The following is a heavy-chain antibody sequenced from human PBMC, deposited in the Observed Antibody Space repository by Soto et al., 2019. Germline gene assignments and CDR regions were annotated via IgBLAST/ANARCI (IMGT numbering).Heavy chain of an antibody. Sequence: QVQLVQSGAEVKKPGSSVKVSCKASGGTFSSYTISWVRQAPVQGLEWMGRIIPILGIANYAQKFQGRVTITSDKSTSTAYMELSSLRSEDTAVYYCARGAVAGTRGDYWGQGTMVTVS. CDR2: IIPILGIA. CDR1: GGTFSSYT. CDR3: ARGAVAGTRGDY. J-gene: IGHJ4*02. D-gene: IGHD6-19*01. V-gene: IGHV1-69*02.